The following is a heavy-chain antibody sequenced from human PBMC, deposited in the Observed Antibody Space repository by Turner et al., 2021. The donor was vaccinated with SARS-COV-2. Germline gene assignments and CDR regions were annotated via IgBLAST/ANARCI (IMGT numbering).Heavy chain of an antibody. CDR1: RYTFTNYD. J-gene: IGHJ4*02. D-gene: IGHD3-16*02. Sequence: QVQLVQCVAEVKPPGAASMVSSSASRYTFTNYDINWVRQATGQGLEGMGWMSTNSGNTGYAQKYQGRVTITRNTPISTAYKELSSLRSEDTAVYYCARCIFRFGGVIVRPFDHWGQGTLVTVSS. CDR3: ARCIFRFGGVIVRPFDH. V-gene: IGHV1-8*01. CDR2: MSTNSGNT.